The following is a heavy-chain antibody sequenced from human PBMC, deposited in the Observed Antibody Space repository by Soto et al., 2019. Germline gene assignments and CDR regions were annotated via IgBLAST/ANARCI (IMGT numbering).Heavy chain of an antibody. V-gene: IGHV2-5*02. Sequence: QITLKESGPTLVKPTQTLTLTCTFSGFSLSTSGVGVGWIRQPPGKALEWLALIYWDGDKRYSPCLKSRPTIPKVTTENQVVLTMTNMDPVDTATYYGAHRLKRPVVNYDFWSSHGVSYFDSWGQGTLVTVSS. D-gene: IGHD3-3*01. J-gene: IGHJ4*02. CDR1: GFSLSTSGVG. CDR2: IYWDGDK. CDR3: AHRLKRPVVNYDFWSSHGVSYFDS.